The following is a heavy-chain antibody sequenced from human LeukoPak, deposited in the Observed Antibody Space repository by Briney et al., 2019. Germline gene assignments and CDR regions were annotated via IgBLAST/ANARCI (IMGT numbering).Heavy chain of an antibody. CDR2: IYYSGST. V-gene: IGHV4-59*01. CDR3: AREGFEDIVANGDAFDI. CDR1: GGSISSYY. Sequence: SETLSLTCTVSGGSISSYYWSWIRQPPGKGLEWIGYIYYSGSTNHNPSLKSRVTISVDTSKNQFSLKLSSVTAADTAVYYCAREGFEDIVANGDAFDIWGQGTMVTVSS. J-gene: IGHJ3*02. D-gene: IGHD5-12*01.